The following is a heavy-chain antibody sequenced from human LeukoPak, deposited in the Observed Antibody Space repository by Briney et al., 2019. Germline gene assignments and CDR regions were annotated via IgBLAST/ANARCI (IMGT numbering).Heavy chain of an antibody. CDR2: FDPEDGET. J-gene: IGHJ4*02. V-gene: IGHV1-24*01. CDR1: GYTLTELS. Sequence: ASVKVSCKVSGYTLTELSMHWVRQAPGKGLEWMGGFDPEDGETIYAQKFQGRVTMTEDTSTDTAYMELSSLRSEDTAVYYCATLLPFLDYGDSGFDYWGQGTLVTVSS. D-gene: IGHD4-17*01. CDR3: ATLLPFLDYGDSGFDY.